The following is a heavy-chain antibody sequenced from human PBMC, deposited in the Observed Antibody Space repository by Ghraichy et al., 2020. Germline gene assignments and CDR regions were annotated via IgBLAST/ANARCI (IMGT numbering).Heavy chain of an antibody. J-gene: IGHJ5*02. CDR3: AKTQSEDIVVVPAAILWFDP. D-gene: IGHD2-2*02. CDR2: ISGSGGST. CDR1: GFTFSSYA. V-gene: IGHV3-23*01. Sequence: GESLNISCAASGFTFSSYAMSWVRQAPGKGLEWVSAISGSGGSTYYADSVKGRFTISRDNSKNTLYLQMNSLRAEDTAVYYCAKTQSEDIVVVPAAILWFDPWGQGTLVTVSS.